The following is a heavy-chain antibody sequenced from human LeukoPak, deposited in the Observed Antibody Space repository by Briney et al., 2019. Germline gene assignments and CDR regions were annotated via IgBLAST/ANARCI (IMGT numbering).Heavy chain of an antibody. V-gene: IGHV3-23*01. CDR3: AKAPVTSGSGAYCGPFDY. J-gene: IGHJ4*02. D-gene: IGHD2-21*01. CDR1: GFTLSSYA. CDR2: ISVSGNT. Sequence: GGSLRLSCAASGFTLSSYAMSWVRQGPGKGLEWVSAISVSGNTYHADSVKGRFTISRDSSKNTLYLQMNSLRAGDAAVYYCAKAPVTSGSGAYCGPFDYWSQGTLVTVSS.